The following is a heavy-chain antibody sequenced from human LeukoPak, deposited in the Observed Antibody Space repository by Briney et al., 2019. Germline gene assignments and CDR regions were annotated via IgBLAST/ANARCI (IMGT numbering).Heavy chain of an antibody. J-gene: IGHJ4*02. V-gene: IGHV4-39*01. CDR3: ATRPYCSGGSCFEFDY. CDR2: IYYSGST. Sequence: YPSETLSLTCTVSGGSISSYYWGWIRQPPGKGLEWIGSIYYSGSTYYNPSLKSRVTISVDTSKNQFSLKLSSVTAADTAVYYCATRPYCSGGSCFEFDYWGQGTLVTVSS. D-gene: IGHD2-15*01. CDR1: GGSISSYY.